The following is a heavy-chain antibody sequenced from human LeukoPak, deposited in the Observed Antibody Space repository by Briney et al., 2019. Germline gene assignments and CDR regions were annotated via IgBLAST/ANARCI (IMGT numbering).Heavy chain of an antibody. J-gene: IGHJ6*02. CDR3: ARTLDEDYGMDV. CDR2: ISPDDSDT. V-gene: IGHV5-51*01. D-gene: IGHD1-1*01. Sequence: GESLKISCKASGYSFTSYWIAWVRQTPGKGLEWMGIISPDDSDTRYSPSFLGQVTISADKSITTAYVQWDSLKASGTAMYYCARTLDEDYGMDVWGQGTTVTVSS. CDR1: GYSFTSYW.